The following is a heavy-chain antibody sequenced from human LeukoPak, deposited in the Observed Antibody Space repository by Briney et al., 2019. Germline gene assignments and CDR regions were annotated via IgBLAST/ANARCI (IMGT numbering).Heavy chain of an antibody. CDR2: INPNSGGT. CDR1: GYTFTGYY. D-gene: IGHD6-13*01. V-gene: IGHV1-2*02. J-gene: IGHJ4*02. Sequence: ASVKVSCKASGYTFTGYYMHWVRQAPGQGLEWMGWINPNSGGTNYAQKFQGRVTMTRDTSISTAYMELSRPRSDDTAVYYCARDLAAAGHFDYWGQGTLVTVSS. CDR3: ARDLAAAGHFDY.